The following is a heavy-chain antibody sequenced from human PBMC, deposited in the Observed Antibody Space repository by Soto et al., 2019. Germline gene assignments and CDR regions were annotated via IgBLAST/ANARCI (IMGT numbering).Heavy chain of an antibody. Sequence: PSETLSLTCTVSGGSISSYYWSWIRQPPGKGLEWIGYIYYSGSTNYNPSLKSRVTISVDTSKNQFSLKLSSVTAADTAVYYCARVPLSKYYYYHGMDVWGQGTTVTVSS. V-gene: IGHV4-59*01. CDR2: IYYSGST. CDR1: GGSISSYY. J-gene: IGHJ6*02. D-gene: IGHD4-4*01. CDR3: ARVPLSKYYYYHGMDV.